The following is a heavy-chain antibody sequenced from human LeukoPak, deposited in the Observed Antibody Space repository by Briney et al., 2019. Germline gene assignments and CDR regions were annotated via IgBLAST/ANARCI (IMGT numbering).Heavy chain of an antibody. J-gene: IGHJ4*02. V-gene: IGHV4-59*08. D-gene: IGHD1-26*01. Sequence: SETLSLTCAVYGGSFSGYYWSWIRQPPGKGLEWIGYIYYSGSTNYNPSLKSRVTISVDTSKNQFSLKLSSVTAADTAVYYCARYSGSSLGFDYWGQGTLVTVSS. CDR2: IYYSGST. CDR1: GGSFSGYY. CDR3: ARYSGSSLGFDY.